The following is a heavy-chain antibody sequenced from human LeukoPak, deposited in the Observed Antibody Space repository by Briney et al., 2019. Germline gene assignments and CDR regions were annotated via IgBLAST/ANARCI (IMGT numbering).Heavy chain of an antibody. V-gene: IGHV1-2*02. CDR1: GYTFTDYY. D-gene: IGHD5-12*01. CDR2: INPNSGDT. CDR3: ARCRYSGYDGFDY. J-gene: IGHJ4*02. Sequence: ASVKVSCKASGYTFTDYYMQWVRQAPGHGLEWMGWINPNSGDTNYAQKFQGRVTMTRDRSISTAYMELTSLRSDDTAVYYCARCRYSGYDGFDYWGQGTLVTVSS.